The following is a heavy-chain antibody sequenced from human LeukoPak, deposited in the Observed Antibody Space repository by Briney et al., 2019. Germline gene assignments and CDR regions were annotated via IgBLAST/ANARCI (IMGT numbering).Heavy chain of an antibody. CDR3: ARVLGSNYVESSGSYYGMDV. V-gene: IGHV3-74*01. CDR1: GFTFSSYW. CDR2: INSDGSST. Sequence: GGSLRLSCAASGFTFSSYWMPWVRQAPGKGLVWVSRINSDGSSTSYADSVKGRFTISRDNAKNTLYLQMNSLRAEDTAVYYCARVLGSNYVESSGSYYGMDVWGQGTTVTVSS. J-gene: IGHJ6*02. D-gene: IGHD4-11*01.